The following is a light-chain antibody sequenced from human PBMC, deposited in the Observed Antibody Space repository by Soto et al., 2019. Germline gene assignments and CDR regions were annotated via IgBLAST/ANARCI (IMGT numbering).Light chain of an antibody. V-gene: IGLV1-51*02. J-gene: IGLJ2*01. CDR1: SSNIANNY. Sequence: QSVLTQPPSVSAAPGQTVTISRSGSSSNIANNYVSWYQHLPGTAPKLLIYENNKRPSGIPDRFSGSKSGTSATLGITGLQTGDEAEYYCGTWQSSLSAWVFGGGTKVTVL. CDR2: ENN. CDR3: GTWQSSLSAWV.